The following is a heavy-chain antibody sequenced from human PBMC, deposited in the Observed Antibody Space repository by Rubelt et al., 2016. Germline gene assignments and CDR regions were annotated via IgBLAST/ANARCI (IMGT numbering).Heavy chain of an antibody. CDR1: GFSFSTYW. V-gene: IGHV3-23*01. Sequence: GSGGGLVQPGGSLRLSCAVSGFSFSTYWMRWVRQAPGKGLEWVSAISGSGGSTYYADSVKGRFTISRDNSKNTLYLQMNSLRAEDTAVYYCAKESSSSPAWGQGTLVTGSS. D-gene: IGHD6-6*01. CDR3: AKESSSSPA. J-gene: IGHJ4*02. CDR2: ISGSGGST.